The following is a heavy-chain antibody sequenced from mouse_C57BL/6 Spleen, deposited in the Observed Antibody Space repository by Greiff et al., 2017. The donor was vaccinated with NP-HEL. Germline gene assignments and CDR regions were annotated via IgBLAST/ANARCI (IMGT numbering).Heavy chain of an antibody. V-gene: IGHV1-15*01. CDR1: GYTFTDYE. J-gene: IGHJ2*01. CDR3: TRERDYGSRDYDY. Sequence: QVQLKQSGAELVRPGASVTLSCKASGYTFTDYEMHWVKQTPVHGLEWIGAIDPETGGTAYNQKFQGQAILTADKSSSTAYMELRSLTSEDSAVYDCTRERDYGSRDYDYWGQGTTLTVAS. CDR2: IDPETGGT. D-gene: IGHD1-1*01.